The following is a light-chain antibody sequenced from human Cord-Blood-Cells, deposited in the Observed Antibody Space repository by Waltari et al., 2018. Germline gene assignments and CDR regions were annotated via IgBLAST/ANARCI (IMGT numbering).Light chain of an antibody. Sequence: QSALTQPASVSGSPGQSITISCTGTSSDVGGYNYVSWYQPHPGTAPKLMIYDVSNRPSGVSNRFSGSKSGNTASLTISGLQAEDEADYYCSSYTSSSTPWVFGGGTKLTVL. J-gene: IGLJ3*02. V-gene: IGLV2-14*03. CDR1: SSDVGGYNY. CDR3: SSYTSSSTPWV. CDR2: DVS.